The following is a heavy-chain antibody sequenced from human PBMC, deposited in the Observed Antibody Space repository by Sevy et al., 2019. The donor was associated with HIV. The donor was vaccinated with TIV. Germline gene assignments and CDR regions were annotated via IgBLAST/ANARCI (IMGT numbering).Heavy chain of an antibody. CDR3: VRHFSYYGPGSPFGY. V-gene: IGHV4-39*01. D-gene: IGHD3-10*01. CDR1: GGSISSSSYY. J-gene: IGHJ4*02. CDR2: FSYSGNT. Sequence: SETLSLTCTVSGGSISSSSYYWGWIRQPPGKGLEWIGSFSYSGNTYYNPSLKSRVTISVDTSKNQFSLKLSSVTAADTAVYYCVRHFSYYGPGSPFGYRGQGTLVTVSS.